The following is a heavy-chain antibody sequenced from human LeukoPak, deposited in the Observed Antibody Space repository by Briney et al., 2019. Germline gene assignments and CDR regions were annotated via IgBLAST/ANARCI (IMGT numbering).Heavy chain of an antibody. CDR1: GGSISSGGYS. J-gene: IGHJ5*02. CDR3: ARAKYYYDSSGYYGNYWFDP. CDR2: IYHSGST. D-gene: IGHD3-22*01. V-gene: IGHV4-30-2*01. Sequence: SETLSLTCAVSGGSISSGGYSWSWIRQPPGKGLEWIGYIYHSGSTYYNPSLKSRVTISVDRSKNQFSLKLSSVTAADTAVYYCARAKYYYDSSGYYGNYWFDPWGQGTLVTVSS.